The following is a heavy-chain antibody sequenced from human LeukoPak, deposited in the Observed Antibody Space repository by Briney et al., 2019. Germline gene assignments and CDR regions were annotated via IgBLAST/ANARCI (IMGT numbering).Heavy chain of an antibody. CDR1: GGTFNSYA. V-gene: IGHV1-69*04. CDR3: ASGSGSYLLYYYGMDV. Sequence: SVKVSCKASGGTFNSYACDWVRQAPGQGLEWMGRIIPVHDITNYAQRFQGRVTITADKSTTTVYMELSNLRSEDTAVYYCASGSGSYLLYYYGMDVWGQGTTVTVSS. D-gene: IGHD3-10*01. J-gene: IGHJ6*02. CDR2: IIPVHDIT.